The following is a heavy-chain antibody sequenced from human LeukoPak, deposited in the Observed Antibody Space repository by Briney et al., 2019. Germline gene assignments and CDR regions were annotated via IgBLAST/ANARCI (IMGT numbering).Heavy chain of an antibody. CDR3: ARGPGYSSGWFNVDAFDI. D-gene: IGHD6-19*01. J-gene: IGHJ3*02. CDR2: IYSGGST. CDR1: GFTVSSNY. Sequence: GGSLRLSCAASGFTVSSNYMSWVRQAPGKGLEWVSVIYSGGSTYYADSVKGRFTISRDSSKNTLYLQMNSLRAEDTAVYYCARGPGYSSGWFNVDAFDIWGQGTMVTVSS. V-gene: IGHV3-66*01.